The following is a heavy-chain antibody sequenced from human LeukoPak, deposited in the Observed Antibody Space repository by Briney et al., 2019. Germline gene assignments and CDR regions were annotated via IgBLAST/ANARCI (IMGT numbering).Heavy chain of an antibody. V-gene: IGHV3-11*01. CDR2: ISSSGSTI. D-gene: IGHD5-12*01. Sequence: GGSLRLSCAASGFTFSDYYMSWIRQAPGKGLEWVSYISSSGSTIYYADSVKGRFTIPRDNAKNSLYLQMNSLRAEDTAVYYCARDIPDIVATDTGDYFDYWGQGTLVTVSS. CDR3: ARDIPDIVATDTGDYFDY. CDR1: GFTFSDYY. J-gene: IGHJ4*02.